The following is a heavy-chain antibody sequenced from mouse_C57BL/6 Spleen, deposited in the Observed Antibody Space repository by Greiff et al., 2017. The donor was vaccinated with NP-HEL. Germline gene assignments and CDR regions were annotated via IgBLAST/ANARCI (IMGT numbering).Heavy chain of an antibody. Sequence: QVQLQQPGAELVKPGASVKMSCKASGYTFTSYWITWVKQRPGQGLEWIGDIYPGSGSTNYNEKFKSKATLTVDTSSSTAYMQLSSLTSEDSAVYYCARWGGSYYDYGGCDYWGQGTTLTVSS. CDR2: IYPGSGST. D-gene: IGHD2-4*01. J-gene: IGHJ2*01. CDR3: ARWGGSYYDYGGCDY. V-gene: IGHV1-55*01. CDR1: GYTFTSYW.